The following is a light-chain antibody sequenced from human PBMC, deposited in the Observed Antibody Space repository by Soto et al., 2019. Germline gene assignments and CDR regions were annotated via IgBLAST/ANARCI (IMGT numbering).Light chain of an antibody. CDR2: AAS. CDR3: QKYNSAPRT. J-gene: IGKJ1*01. V-gene: IGKV1-27*01. Sequence: DIQMTQSPSSLSASVGDRVTITCRASQGIINYLDWYQQKPGKVPKLLIYAASTLQSGVPSRFSGSGSGTDFTLTISSLQPEDVATYYCQKYNSAPRTVGQGTKGEIK. CDR1: QGIINY.